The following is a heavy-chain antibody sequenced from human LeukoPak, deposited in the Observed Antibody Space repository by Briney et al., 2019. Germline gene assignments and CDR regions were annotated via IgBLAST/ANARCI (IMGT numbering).Heavy chain of an antibody. CDR3: AKDPPTGEVDY. Sequence: GGSLRLSCAASGFTFSSYGMHWVRQAPGKGLEWLAVISYDGSNKYYADSVKGRFTISRDNSKNTLYLQMNSLRADDTAVYYCAKDPPTGEVDYWGQGTLVTVSS. CDR2: ISYDGSNK. CDR1: GFTFSSYG. V-gene: IGHV3-30*18. J-gene: IGHJ4*02. D-gene: IGHD4-17*01.